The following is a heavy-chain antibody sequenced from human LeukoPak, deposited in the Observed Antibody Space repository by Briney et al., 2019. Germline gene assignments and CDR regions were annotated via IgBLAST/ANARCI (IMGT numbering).Heavy chain of an antibody. V-gene: IGHV3-30*18. D-gene: IGHD3-22*01. J-gene: IGHJ4*02. CDR3: AKDLRSYYDSSGSPPGY. CDR1: GFTFSSYG. CDR2: ISYDGSNK. Sequence: GGSLRLSCAASGFTFSSYGMHRVRQAPGKGLEWVAVISYDGSNKYYADSVKGRFTISRDNSKNTLYLQMNSLRAEDTAVYYCAKDLRSYYDSSGSPPGYWGQGTLVTVSS.